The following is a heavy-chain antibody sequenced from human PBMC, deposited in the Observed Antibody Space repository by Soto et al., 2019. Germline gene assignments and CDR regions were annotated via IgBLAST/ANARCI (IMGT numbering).Heavy chain of an antibody. Sequence: SLRLSCAASGFTFSSYSMNWVRQAPGKGLEWVSSISSSSSYIYYADSVKGRFTISRDNAKNSLYLQMNSLRAEDTAVYYCARDRVNPTYYYYYGMDVWGQGTTVTVSS. V-gene: IGHV3-21*01. CDR3: ARDRVNPTYYYYYGMDV. J-gene: IGHJ6*02. CDR2: ISSSSSYI. CDR1: GFTFSSYS.